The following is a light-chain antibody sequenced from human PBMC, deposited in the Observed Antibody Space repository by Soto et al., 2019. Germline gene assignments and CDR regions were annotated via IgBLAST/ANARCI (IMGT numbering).Light chain of an antibody. CDR3: CSYAGSPRYV. J-gene: IGLJ1*01. CDR1: RSDVGTYNY. V-gene: IGLV2-11*01. CDR2: DVS. Sequence: QSALTQPRSVSGSPGQSVTISCTGTRSDVGTYNYVSWYQQHPGKAPKVMIYDVSERPSGVPDRFSGSKSGNTASPTISGLQAEDEADYYCCSYAGSPRYVLGTGTKLTVL.